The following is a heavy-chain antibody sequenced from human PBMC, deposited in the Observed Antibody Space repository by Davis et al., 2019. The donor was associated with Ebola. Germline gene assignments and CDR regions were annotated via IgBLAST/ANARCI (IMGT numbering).Heavy chain of an antibody. V-gene: IGHV3-9*01. Sequence: GWSLRLSCAASGFTFDDYAMHWVRQAPGKGLEWVSGISWNSGSIGYADSVKGRFTISRDNAKNSLYLQMNSLRAEDTALYYCAKDISGLARYYFDYWGQGTLVTVSS. CDR1: GFTFDDYA. CDR2: ISWNSGSI. CDR3: AKDISGLARYYFDY. J-gene: IGHJ4*02. D-gene: IGHD6-25*01.